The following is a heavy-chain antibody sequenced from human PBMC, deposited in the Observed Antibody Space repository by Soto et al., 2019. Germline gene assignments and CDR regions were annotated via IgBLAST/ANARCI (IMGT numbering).Heavy chain of an antibody. CDR2: ISYSGNT. D-gene: IGHD2-8*01. CDR3: ARAPMVLSRSYFDS. J-gene: IGHJ4*02. V-gene: IGHV4-59*01. CDR1: GGSISNFY. Sequence: QVHLRESGPGLVKPSETLSLSCTVSGGSISNFYWSWIRQPPGKGLEWIGDISYSGNTNYNPSRKSRASISVDTSKNQLSLNLTSVTAADTAVYYCARAPMVLSRSYFDSWGQGTPVTVSS.